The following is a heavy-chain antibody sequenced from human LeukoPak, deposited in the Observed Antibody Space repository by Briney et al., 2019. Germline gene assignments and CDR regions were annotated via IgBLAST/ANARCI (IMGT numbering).Heavy chain of an antibody. CDR1: GFTFSSYS. CDR2: ISSSSSYI. J-gene: IGHJ5*02. V-gene: IGHV3-21*01. CDR3: ARGGYSSSWSPPPWFDP. Sequence: PRGSPRLSCAASGFTFSSYSMNWVRQAPGKGLEWVSSISSSSSYIYYADSVKGRFTISRDNAKNSLYLQMNSLRAEDTAVYYCARGGYSSSWSPPPWFDPWGQGTLVTVSS. D-gene: IGHD6-13*01.